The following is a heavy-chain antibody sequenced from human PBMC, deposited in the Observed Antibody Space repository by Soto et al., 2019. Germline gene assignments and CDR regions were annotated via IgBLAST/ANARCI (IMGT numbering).Heavy chain of an antibody. Sequence: ASVKVCCKASGYSFTSYYMHWVRQAPGQGLEWMGIINPSGGSTSYAQKFQGRVTMTRDTSTSTVYMELSSLRSEDTAVYYCARAVWYCSGGSCYYYCGMDVWGQGTTGTV. D-gene: IGHD2-15*01. J-gene: IGHJ6*02. V-gene: IGHV1-46*01. CDR1: GYSFTSYY. CDR3: ARAVWYCSGGSCYYYCGMDV. CDR2: INPSGGST.